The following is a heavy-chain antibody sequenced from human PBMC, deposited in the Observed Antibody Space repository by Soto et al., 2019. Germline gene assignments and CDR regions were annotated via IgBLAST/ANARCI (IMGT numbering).Heavy chain of an antibody. CDR3: ARGSEWLGRNWFDP. Sequence: SETLSLTCAVYGGSFSGYYWSWIRQPPGKGLEWIGEINHSGSTNYNPSLKSRVTISVDTSKNQFSLKLSSVTAADTAVYYCARGSEWLGRNWFDPWGQGTLVTVSS. D-gene: IGHD3-3*01. J-gene: IGHJ5*02. V-gene: IGHV4-34*01. CDR2: INHSGST. CDR1: GGSFSGYY.